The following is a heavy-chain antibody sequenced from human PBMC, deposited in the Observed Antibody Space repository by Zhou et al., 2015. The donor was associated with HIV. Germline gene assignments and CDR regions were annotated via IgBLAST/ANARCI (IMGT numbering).Heavy chain of an antibody. CDR3: ARDMITVWGIIVKGAFDI. Sequence: QVQLVQSGADVKKPGSSVMVSCKASGGTFSSYAISWVRQAPGQGLEWMGGIIPIFGTANYAQKFQGRVTITADESTSTAYMELSSLRSEDTAVYYCARDMITVWGIIVKGAFDIWGQGTMVTVSS. CDR2: IIPIFGTA. J-gene: IGHJ3*02. V-gene: IGHV1-69*01. D-gene: IGHD3-16*02. CDR1: GGTFSSYA.